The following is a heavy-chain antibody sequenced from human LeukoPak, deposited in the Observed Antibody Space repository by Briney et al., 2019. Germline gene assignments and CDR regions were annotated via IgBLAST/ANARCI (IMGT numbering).Heavy chain of an antibody. CDR1: GFTFSSYW. V-gene: IGHV3-23*01. J-gene: IGHJ4*02. Sequence: PGGSLRLSCAASGFTFSSYWMSWVRQAPGKGLEWVSAVSGSGGSTYYADSVKGRFTISRDNSKNTLYLQMNSLRAEDTAVYYCAKTGRRYGDYFYFDYWGQGTLVTVSS. CDR2: VSGSGGST. CDR3: AKTGRRYGDYFYFDY. D-gene: IGHD4-17*01.